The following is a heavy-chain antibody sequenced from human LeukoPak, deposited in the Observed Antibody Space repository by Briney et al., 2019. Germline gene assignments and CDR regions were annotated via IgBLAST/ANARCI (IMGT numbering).Heavy chain of an antibody. CDR2: IYTSGST. J-gene: IGHJ6*03. Sequence: PSETLSLTCTVSGGSISSGSYYWSWIRQPAGKGLEWIGRIYTSGSTNYNPSLKSRVAISVDTSKNQFSLKLSSVTAADTAVYYCARDRVVVVAATPSYYYYYYMDVWGKGTTVTISS. D-gene: IGHD2-15*01. CDR1: GGSISSGSYY. CDR3: ARDRVVVVAATPSYYYYYYMDV. V-gene: IGHV4-61*02.